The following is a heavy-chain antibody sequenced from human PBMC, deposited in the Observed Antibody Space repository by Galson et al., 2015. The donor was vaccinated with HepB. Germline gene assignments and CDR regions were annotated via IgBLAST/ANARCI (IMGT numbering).Heavy chain of an antibody. Sequence: SLRLSCAASGSSFGSYAISCVRQAPGKGLEWVSVVSYSGANTYYADSVKGRFTISRDNSKNTLYLQMNRLRAEDTAIYYCAKGSGFCRGGSCLNWFDPWGQGTLVTVFS. CDR1: GSSFGSYA. J-gene: IGHJ5*02. CDR2: VSYSGANT. V-gene: IGHV3-23*01. D-gene: IGHD2-15*01. CDR3: AKGSGFCRGGSCLNWFDP.